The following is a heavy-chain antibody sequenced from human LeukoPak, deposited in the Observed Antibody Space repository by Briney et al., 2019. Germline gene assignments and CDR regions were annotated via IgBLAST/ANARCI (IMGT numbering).Heavy chain of an antibody. J-gene: IGHJ4*02. CDR2: ISYSAST. Sequence: TETLSLTCTVSGGSIYISNYFWAWIRQPPGKGLEWIGTISYSASTYYNPSLKSRVTISADTSKTQFSLKLSSVTAADTAVYYCARAPITIFGVVPGYFDYWGQGTLVTVSS. CDR1: GGSIYISNYF. CDR3: ARAPITIFGVVPGYFDY. D-gene: IGHD3-3*01. V-gene: IGHV4-39*07.